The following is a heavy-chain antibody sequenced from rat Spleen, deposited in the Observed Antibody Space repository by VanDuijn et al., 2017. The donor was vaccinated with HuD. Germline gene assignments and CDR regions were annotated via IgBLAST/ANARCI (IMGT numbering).Heavy chain of an antibody. V-gene: IGHV5-19*01. CDR2: ISPSGDIT. Sequence: EVQLVESGGGLVQPGRSMKLSCAASGFTVSDFGFHWIRQAPPKGLEWVASISPSGDITYYRDSVKGRFTISRDNAKSTLYLQMDSLRSEDTATYYCVSHGARISRFAYWGQGTLVTVSS. D-gene: IGHD2-7*01. J-gene: IGHJ3*01. CDR1: GFTVSDFG. CDR3: VSHGARISRFAY.